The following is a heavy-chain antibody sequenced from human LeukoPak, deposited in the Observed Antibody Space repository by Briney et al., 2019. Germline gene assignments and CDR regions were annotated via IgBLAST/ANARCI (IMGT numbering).Heavy chain of an antibody. D-gene: IGHD2-21*02. CDR2: IKSKTDGGTT. J-gene: IGHJ4*02. V-gene: IGHV3-15*01. CDR3: GGDAAGYGY. Sequence: GGSLRLSCAASGFTFSSYWMSWVRQAPGKGLEWVGRIKSKTDGGTTDYAAPVKGRFTISRDDSKNTLYLQMNSLKTEDTAVYYCGGDAAGYGYWGQGTLVTVSS. CDR1: GFTFSSYW.